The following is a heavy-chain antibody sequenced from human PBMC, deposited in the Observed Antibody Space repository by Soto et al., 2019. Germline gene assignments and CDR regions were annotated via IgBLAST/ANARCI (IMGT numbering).Heavy chain of an antibody. V-gene: IGHV3-72*01. Sequence: GSLRLSCVASGLTFSDHYMDWVRQAPGKGLEWVDRSRNKAKSYTTDYAASVKGRFTISRDDSKSSVYLQMNSLETEDTALYYCVRAARSGPTHFAYWSQGSLDPVSS. D-gene: IGHD1-7*01. CDR2: SRNKAKSYTT. CDR3: VRAARSGPTHFAY. CDR1: GLTFSDHY. J-gene: IGHJ4*02.